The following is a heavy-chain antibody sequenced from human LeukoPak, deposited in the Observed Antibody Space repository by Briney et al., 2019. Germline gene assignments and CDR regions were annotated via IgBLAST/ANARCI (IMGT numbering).Heavy chain of an antibody. Sequence: PGGSLRLSYAASGFTFSSYAMHWVRQAPGKGLEWVAVISYDGSNKYYADSVKGRFTISRDNSKNTLYLQMNSLRAEDTAVYYCARATPPHSPGYCSSTSCYIYYYGMDVWGQGTTVTVSS. V-gene: IGHV3-30-3*01. CDR2: ISYDGSNK. CDR1: GFTFSSYA. D-gene: IGHD2-2*02. J-gene: IGHJ6*02. CDR3: ARATPPHSPGYCSSTSCYIYYYGMDV.